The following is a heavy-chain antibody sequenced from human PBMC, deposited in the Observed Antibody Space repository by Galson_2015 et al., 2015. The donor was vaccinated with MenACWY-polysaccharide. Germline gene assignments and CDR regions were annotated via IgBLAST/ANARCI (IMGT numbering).Heavy chain of an antibody. V-gene: IGHV3-23*01. CDR3: AKRAARSGAGNQYDS. D-gene: IGHD2-8*02. CDR1: GFTFSRYW. J-gene: IGHJ5*01. Sequence: SLRLSCAGSGFTFSRYWMGWVRQAPGKGLEWVSGLSPSSGNTYYADSVRGRFTISRDNSKNTLYLQMDSLRAEDTALYYCAKRAARSGAGNQYDSSGHGTQVTVS. CDR2: LSPSSGNT.